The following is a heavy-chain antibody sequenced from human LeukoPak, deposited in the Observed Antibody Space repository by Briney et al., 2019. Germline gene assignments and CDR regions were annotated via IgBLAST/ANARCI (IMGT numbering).Heavy chain of an antibody. V-gene: IGHV3-21*01. CDR3: ARGLSTHGWTLDY. CDR1: GFTFSSYS. Sequence: PGGSLRLSCAASGFTFSSYSMNWVRQAPGKGLEWVSSISSSSSYIYYADSVKGRFTISRDNAKNSLYLQMNSLRAEDTAVYYCARGLSTHGWTLDYWGQGTLVTVSS. CDR2: ISSSSSYI. J-gene: IGHJ4*02. D-gene: IGHD6-19*01.